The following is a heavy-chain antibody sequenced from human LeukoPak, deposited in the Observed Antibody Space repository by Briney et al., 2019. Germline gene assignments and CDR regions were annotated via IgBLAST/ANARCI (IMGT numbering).Heavy chain of an antibody. J-gene: IGHJ4*02. V-gene: IGHV3-48*01. CDR2: IGTSGNTI. Sequence: GGSLRLSCAASGFTFSGYIMNWVRQAPGKGLEWVSFIGTSGNTIYYADSVKGRFTVSRDNAKNSLYLQMNSLRAEDTAVYYCARDPWLDYWGQVPLVTVSS. CDR3: ARDPWLDY. CDR1: GFTFSGYI. D-gene: IGHD5-12*01.